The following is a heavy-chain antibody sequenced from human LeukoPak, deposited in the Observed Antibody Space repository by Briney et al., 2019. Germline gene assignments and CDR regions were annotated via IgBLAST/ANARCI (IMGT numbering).Heavy chain of an antibody. CDR1: GFTFSTYA. CDR2: ISGSGGST. D-gene: IGHD5-12*01. V-gene: IGHV3-23*01. Sequence: GGSLRLSCAASGFTFSTYAMSWVRQAPGKGLEWVSSISGSGGSTYYAGSVKGRFTISRDNSKNTLYLQMNSLRAEDTAVYYCARGYSGYDSEYYYYYMDVWGKGTTVTISS. J-gene: IGHJ6*03. CDR3: ARGYSGYDSEYYYYYMDV.